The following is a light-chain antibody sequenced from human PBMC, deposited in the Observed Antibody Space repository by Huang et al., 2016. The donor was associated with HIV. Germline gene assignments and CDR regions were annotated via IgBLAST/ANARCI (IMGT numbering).Light chain of an antibody. V-gene: IGKV1-6*01. CDR1: QDIRDD. J-gene: IGKJ1*01. CDR3: LQDHSFPRT. CDR2: AAS. Sequence: AIQMTQSPSSLSASVGDRVTITCRASQDIRDDLGWYQQKPGKVPKVLIYAASSLRSGVPSRFSGSGSGTDFTLTITSLQPEDFATYYCLQDHSFPRTFGQGTKVEIK.